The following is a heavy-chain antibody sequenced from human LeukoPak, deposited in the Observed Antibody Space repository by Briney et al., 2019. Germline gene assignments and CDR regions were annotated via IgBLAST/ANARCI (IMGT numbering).Heavy chain of an antibody. CDR1: GCSISSGFY. J-gene: IGHJ4*02. CDR2: IYHSGST. CDR3: ARGRSART. Sequence: SETLSLTCTVSGCSISSGFYWGWIRQPPGKRLEWIGSIYHSGSTHYNPSLKSRVTISVDTSKNQFSLKLSSVTAADTAVYYCARGRSARTWGQGTLVTVSS. V-gene: IGHV4-38-2*02.